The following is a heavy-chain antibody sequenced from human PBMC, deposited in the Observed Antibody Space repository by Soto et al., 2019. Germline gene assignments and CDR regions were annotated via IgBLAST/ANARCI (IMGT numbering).Heavy chain of an antibody. J-gene: IGHJ4*02. CDR1: GFLVNSAY. D-gene: IGHD5-18*01. Sequence: EVQLVESGGGLIPPGGSLRLSCAASGFLVNSAYMTWVRQAPGKGLEWLSMINSDGSTLYAESVKGRFTISRDNSKNRLDLPMNSLRAEDTAMYYGARSGYSFAWGYWGQGTLVIVTS. V-gene: IGHV3-53*01. CDR2: INSDGST. CDR3: ARSGYSFAWGY.